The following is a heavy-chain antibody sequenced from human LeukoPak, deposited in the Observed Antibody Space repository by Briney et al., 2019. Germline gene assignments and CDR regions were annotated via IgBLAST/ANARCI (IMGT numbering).Heavy chain of an antibody. D-gene: IGHD6-19*01. CDR3: ASALSSSGWYTERGNWFDP. J-gene: IGHJ5*02. CDR2: IYYSGST. V-gene: IGHV4-30-4*08. CDR1: GGSISSSIYY. Sequence: SETLSLTCIVSGGSISSSIYYWAWVRQPPGKGLEWIGYIYYSGSTYYNPSLKSQVTISVDTSKNQFSLKLSSVTAADTAVYYCASALSSSGWYTERGNWFDPWGQGTLVTVSS.